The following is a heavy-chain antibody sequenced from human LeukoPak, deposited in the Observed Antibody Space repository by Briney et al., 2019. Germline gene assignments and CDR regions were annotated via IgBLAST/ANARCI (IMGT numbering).Heavy chain of an antibody. CDR3: ASREYYYDSSGYYYSYFQH. V-gene: IGHV3-7*01. J-gene: IGHJ1*01. Sequence: GGSLRLSCAASGFTFSSYWMSWVRQAPGKGLEWVANIKQDGSEKYYVDSVKGRFTISRDNAKNSLYLQMNSPRAEDTTVYYCASREYYYDSSGYYYSYFQHWGQGTLVTVSS. CDR1: GFTFSSYW. D-gene: IGHD3-22*01. CDR2: IKQDGSEK.